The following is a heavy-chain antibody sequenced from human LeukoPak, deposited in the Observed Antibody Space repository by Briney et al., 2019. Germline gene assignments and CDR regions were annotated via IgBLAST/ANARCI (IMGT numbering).Heavy chain of an antibody. CDR1: GFTFSSYG. CDR3: ARTLTVVTPGYFDY. D-gene: IGHD4-23*01. J-gene: IGHJ4*02. V-gene: IGHV3-21*01. Sequence: GGSLRLSCAASGFTFSSYGMNWVRQAPGKGLEWVSSISSSSSYIYYADSVKGRFTISRDNAKNSLYLQMNSLRAEDTAVYYCARTLTVVTPGYFDYWGQGTLVTVSS. CDR2: ISSSSSYI.